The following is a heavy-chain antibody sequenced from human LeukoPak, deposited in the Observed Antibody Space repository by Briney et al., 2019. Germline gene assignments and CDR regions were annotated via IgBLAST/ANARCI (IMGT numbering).Heavy chain of an antibody. V-gene: IGHV1-18*01. Sequence: GASVKVSCKASGYTFTSYGISWVRQAPGQGLEWMGWISAYNGNTNYAQKLQGRVTMTTDTSTSTAYMELRSLRSDDTAVYYCARDHALPPLGTSSGGYWGQGTLVTVSS. D-gene: IGHD2-2*01. J-gene: IGHJ4*02. CDR3: ARDHALPPLGTSSGGY. CDR2: ISAYNGNT. CDR1: GYTFTSYG.